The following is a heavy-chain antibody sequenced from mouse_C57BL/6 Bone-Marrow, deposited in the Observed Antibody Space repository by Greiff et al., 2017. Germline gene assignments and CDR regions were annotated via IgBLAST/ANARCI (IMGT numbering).Heavy chain of an antibody. D-gene: IGHD2-4*01. CDR1: GYTFTSYT. CDR2: INPSSGYT. Sequence: QVQLQQSGAELARPGASVKMSCKASGYTFTSYTMHWVKQRPGQGLEWIGYINPSSGYTKYNQKFKDKATLTADKSSSTAYMQLSSLTSEDSAVDYGARGRLRRVFDDWGQGTTLTVSS. V-gene: IGHV1-4*01. J-gene: IGHJ2*01. CDR3: ARGRLRRVFDD.